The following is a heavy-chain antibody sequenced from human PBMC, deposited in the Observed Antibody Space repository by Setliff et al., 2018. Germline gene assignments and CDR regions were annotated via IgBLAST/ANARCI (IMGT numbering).Heavy chain of an antibody. J-gene: IGHJ4*02. CDR2: INWNGDST. V-gene: IGHV3-20*04. CDR1: GFTFDDYG. D-gene: IGHD3-16*01. CDR3: ARVGAEMFTIGHLGLDY. Sequence: PGGSLRLSCTASGFTFDDYGMNWVRQAPGKGLEWISGINWNGDSTGYADSMKGRFTISRDNAKNSLYLQMNSLTADDTALYYCARVGAEMFTIGHLGLDYWGPGTLVTVSS.